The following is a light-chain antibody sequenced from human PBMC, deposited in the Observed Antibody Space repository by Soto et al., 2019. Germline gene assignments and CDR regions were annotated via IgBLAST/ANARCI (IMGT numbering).Light chain of an antibody. CDR3: QQRSNSLT. Sequence: EIVLTQSPATLSLSPGERATISCRASQSVSSYLAWYQQKPGQAPRLLIYDASNRASGIPARFSGSGSGTDFTLTISSLEPEDFAVYYCQQRSNSLTFGQGTRLEIK. J-gene: IGKJ5*01. CDR2: DAS. V-gene: IGKV3-11*01. CDR1: QSVSSY.